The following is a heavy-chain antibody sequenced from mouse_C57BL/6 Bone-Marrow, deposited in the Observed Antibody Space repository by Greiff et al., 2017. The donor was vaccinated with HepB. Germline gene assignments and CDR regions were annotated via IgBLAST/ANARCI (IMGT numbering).Heavy chain of an antibody. CDR2: IHPNSGST. CDR3: ARIYCACDWFAY. D-gene: IGHD2-2*01. Sequence: VQLQQPGAELVKPGASVKLSCKASGYTFTSYWMHWVKQRPGQGLEWIGMIHPNSGSTNYNEKFKSKATLTVDKSSSTAYMQLSSLTSEDSAVYYCARIYCACDWFAYWGQGTLVTVSA. CDR1: GYTFTSYW. J-gene: IGHJ3*01. V-gene: IGHV1-64*01.